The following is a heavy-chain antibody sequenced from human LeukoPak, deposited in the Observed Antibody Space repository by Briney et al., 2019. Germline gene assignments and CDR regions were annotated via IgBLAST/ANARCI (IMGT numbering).Heavy chain of an antibody. CDR2: MNPNSGNT. CDR3: ARPSSLAVTTGAHLGY. V-gene: IGHV1-8*02. J-gene: IGHJ4*02. D-gene: IGHD4-17*01. CDR1: GYTFTSYG. Sequence: ASVKVSCKASGYTFTSYGISWVRQAPGQGLEWMGWMNPNSGNTGYAQKFQGRVTMTRNTSISTAYMELSSLRSEDTAVYYCARPSSLAVTTGAHLGYWGQGTLVTVSS.